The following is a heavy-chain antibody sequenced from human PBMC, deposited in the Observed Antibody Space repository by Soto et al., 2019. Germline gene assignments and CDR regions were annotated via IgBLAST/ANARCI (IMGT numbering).Heavy chain of an antibody. CDR3: AREYDILTGYYGR. V-gene: IGHV3-53*02. CDR2: IYSGGST. CDR1: GFTVSSNY. J-gene: IGHJ4*02. D-gene: IGHD3-9*01. Sequence: EVQLVETGGRLIQPGGSLRLSCAASGFTVSSNYMSWVRQAPGNGLEWVSVIYSGGSTYYADSVKGRITISRDNSKNTLYLQMNILRAEDTAVYYCAREYDILTGYYGRWGQGTLVIVSS.